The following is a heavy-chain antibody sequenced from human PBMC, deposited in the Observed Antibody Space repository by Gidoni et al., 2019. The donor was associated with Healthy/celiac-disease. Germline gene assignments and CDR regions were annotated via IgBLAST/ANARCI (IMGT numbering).Heavy chain of an antibody. D-gene: IGHD3-16*01. Sequence: QVQLQQWGAGLLKPSETLSLTCAVYGGSFSGYYWSWIRQPPGKGLEWIGEINHSGSTNYNPSLKSRVTISVDTSKNQFSLKLSSVTAADTAVYYCARVLRYTTITYYDYVWGRGTQRGWFDPWGQGTLVTVSS. CDR3: ARVLRYTTITYYDYVWGRGTQRGWFDP. V-gene: IGHV4-34*01. J-gene: IGHJ5*02. CDR1: GGSFSGYY. CDR2: INHSGST.